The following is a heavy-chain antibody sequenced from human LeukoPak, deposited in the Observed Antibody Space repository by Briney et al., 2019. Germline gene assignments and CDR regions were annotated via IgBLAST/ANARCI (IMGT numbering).Heavy chain of an antibody. CDR1: GFTFSDHY. J-gene: IGHJ4*02. Sequence: GSLRLSCAASGFTFSDHYMDWVRQPPGKGLEWIGEINHSGSTNYNPSLKSRVTISVDTSKNQFSLKLSSVTAADTAVYYCARGREWTTVTTRVGLYYWGQGTLVTVSS. D-gene: IGHD4-17*01. CDR2: INHSGST. CDR3: ARGREWTTVTTRVGLYY. V-gene: IGHV4-34*01.